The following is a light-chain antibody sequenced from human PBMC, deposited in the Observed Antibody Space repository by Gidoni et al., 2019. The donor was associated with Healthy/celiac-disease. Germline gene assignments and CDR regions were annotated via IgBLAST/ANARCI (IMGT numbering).Light chain of an antibody. Sequence: EIVLTQSPGTLSLSPGERATLSCRASQSVSSSYLAWYQQKPGQAPRLLLYGASSRATGIPDTFSGSGSGTDFTLTISRLEPEDFAVYYCQQYGSSPTFGQGTKVEIK. V-gene: IGKV3-20*01. J-gene: IGKJ1*01. CDR2: GAS. CDR1: QSVSSSY. CDR3: QQYGSSPT.